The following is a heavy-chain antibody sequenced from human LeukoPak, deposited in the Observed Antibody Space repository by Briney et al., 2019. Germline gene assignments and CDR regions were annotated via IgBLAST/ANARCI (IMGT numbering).Heavy chain of an antibody. V-gene: IGHV4-4*02. D-gene: IGHD1-26*01. CDR1: GGSISSSNW. CDR2: IYHSGST. Sequence: SGTLSLTCAVSGGSISSSNWWSWVRQPPGKGLEWIGEIYHSGSTNYNPSLKSRVTISVDTSKNQFSLELSSVTAADTALYYCARDRIVGDGTFDYWGQGTLVTVSS. CDR3: ARDRIVGDGTFDY. J-gene: IGHJ4*02.